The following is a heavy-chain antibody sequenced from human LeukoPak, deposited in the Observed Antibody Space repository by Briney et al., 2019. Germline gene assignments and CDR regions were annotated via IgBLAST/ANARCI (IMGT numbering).Heavy chain of an antibody. CDR3: ARVGHISLIESWYDP. CDR1: GYIFSGYY. J-gene: IGHJ5*02. D-gene: IGHD3-22*01. V-gene: IGHV1-2*02. Sequence: ASVKVSCKASGYIFSGYYMHWVRQAPGRGLEWMGWINPKSGVTSLAQKFRGRVTMSRDTSISTAYMEVTSLRSDDTGVYYCARVGHISLIESWYDPWGQGTLVTVSS. CDR2: INPKSGVT.